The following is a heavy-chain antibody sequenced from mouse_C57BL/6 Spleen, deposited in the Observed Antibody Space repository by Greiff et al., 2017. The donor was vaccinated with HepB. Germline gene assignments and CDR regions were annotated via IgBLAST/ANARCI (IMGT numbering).Heavy chain of an antibody. Sequence: EVQLVESGPGLVKPSQSLSLSCSATGYSFTSGYYWNLIRQFPGNKLGCMGYINYDGNNNYNPTLKNRSPITLDTSTNQFFLKFDSVTTEDTATYYCARGGLYDGYYFDYWGQGTTLTVSS. CDR1: GYSFTSGYY. CDR3: ARGGLYDGYYFDY. V-gene: IGHV3-6*01. CDR2: INYDGNN. J-gene: IGHJ2*01. D-gene: IGHD2-3*01.